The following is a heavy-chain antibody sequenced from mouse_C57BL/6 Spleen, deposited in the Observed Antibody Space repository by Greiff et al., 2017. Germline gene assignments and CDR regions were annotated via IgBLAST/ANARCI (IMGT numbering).Heavy chain of an antibody. D-gene: IGHD4-1*01. V-gene: IGHV5-17*01. J-gene: IGHJ3*01. CDR1: GFTFSDYG. CDR2: ISSGSSTI. CDR3: ATNWDEAWFAY. Sequence: EVQRVESGGGLVKPGGSLKLSCAASGFTFSDYGMHWVRQAPEKGLEWVAYISSGSSTIYYADTVKGRFTISRDNAKNTLFLQMTSLRSEDTAMYYCATNWDEAWFAYWGQGTLVTVSA.